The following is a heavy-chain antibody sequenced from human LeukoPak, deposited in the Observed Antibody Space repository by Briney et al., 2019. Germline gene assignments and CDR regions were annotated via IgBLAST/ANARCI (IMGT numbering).Heavy chain of an antibody. V-gene: IGHV3-23*01. CDR2: ISGSGGST. J-gene: IGHJ4*02. Sequence: GGSLRLSCAASGFTFSSYAMSWVRQAPGKGLEWVSTISGSGGSTYYADSVKGRFTISRDNSKNTLYLQMDSLRAEDTAVYYCVRDDDRPDNGLDYWGQGTLVTVSS. CDR1: GFTFSSYA. CDR3: VRDDDRPDNGLDY. D-gene: IGHD3-22*01.